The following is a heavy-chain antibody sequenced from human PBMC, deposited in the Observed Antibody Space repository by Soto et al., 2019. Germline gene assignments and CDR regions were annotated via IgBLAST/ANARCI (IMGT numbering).Heavy chain of an antibody. V-gene: IGHV3-23*01. CDR2: TINSGGRS. CDR3: AKDKMEQWLVGGYYDY. Sequence: EVHLLESGGGLVQPGGPLRLSCAASGFTFNSHAMSWVRQAPGKGLEWVASTINSGGRSYHADSVKGRFTISRDNSRDTLYLQMNSLRADDTAIYYCAKDKMEQWLVGGYYDYWGQGALVTVSS. CDR1: GFTFNSHA. J-gene: IGHJ4*02. D-gene: IGHD6-19*01.